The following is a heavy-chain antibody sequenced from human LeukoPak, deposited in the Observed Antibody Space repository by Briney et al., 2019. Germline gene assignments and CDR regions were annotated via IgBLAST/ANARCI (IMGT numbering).Heavy chain of an antibody. CDR1: GYSFTSYW. CDR2: IYPGDSDT. Sequence: GESLKISCKGSGYSFTSYWIGWLRQMPGKGLEWMGIIYPGDSDTRYSPSFQGQVTISADKSISTAYLQWSSLKASDTAMYYCARHLEGYDYVIGYTDYWGQGTLVTVSS. CDR3: ARHLEGYDYVIGYTDY. J-gene: IGHJ4*02. V-gene: IGHV5-51*01. D-gene: IGHD5-12*01.